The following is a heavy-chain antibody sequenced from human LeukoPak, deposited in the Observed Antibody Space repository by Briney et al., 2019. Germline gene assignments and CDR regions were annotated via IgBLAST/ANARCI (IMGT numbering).Heavy chain of an antibody. V-gene: IGHV1-69*04. CDR1: GGTFSSYA. CDR3: ARGRYQLLGPNDY. Sequence: SVKVSCKASGGTFSSYAISWVRQAPGQGLEWMGRIIPILGIANYAQKFQGRVTITADKSTSTAYMELSSLRSEDTAVYYCARGRYQLLGPNDYWGQGSLVTVSS. J-gene: IGHJ4*02. D-gene: IGHD2-2*01. CDR2: IIPILGIA.